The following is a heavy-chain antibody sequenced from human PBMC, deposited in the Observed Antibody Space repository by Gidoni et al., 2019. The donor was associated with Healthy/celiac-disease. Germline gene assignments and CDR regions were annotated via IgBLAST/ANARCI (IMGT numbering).Heavy chain of an antibody. Sequence: QVQLPQWGAGLLKPSETLSLTCAVYGGSFRGYYWSWIRQPPGKGLGWIREINHSGSTNYNPSLKSRVTISVDTSKNQFSLKLSSVTAADTAVYYCARGIRIAARPRWFDPWGQGTLVTVSS. D-gene: IGHD6-6*01. J-gene: IGHJ5*02. CDR1: GGSFRGYY. CDR2: INHSGST. CDR3: ARGIRIAARPRWFDP. V-gene: IGHV4-34*01.